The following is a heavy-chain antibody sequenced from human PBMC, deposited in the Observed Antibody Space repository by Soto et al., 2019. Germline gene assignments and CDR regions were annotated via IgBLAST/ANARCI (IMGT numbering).Heavy chain of an antibody. D-gene: IGHD5-12*01. CDR3: ARDMGGYDYLAFDY. CDR2: IIPILGIA. Sequence: SVEVCCKASGGTLSSYTISSVRQAPGQGLEWMGRIIPILGIANYAQKFQGRVTITADKSTSTAYMELSSLRSEDTAVYYCARDMGGYDYLAFDYWGQGPLVTVSS. V-gene: IGHV1-69*04. CDR1: GGTLSSYT. J-gene: IGHJ4*02.